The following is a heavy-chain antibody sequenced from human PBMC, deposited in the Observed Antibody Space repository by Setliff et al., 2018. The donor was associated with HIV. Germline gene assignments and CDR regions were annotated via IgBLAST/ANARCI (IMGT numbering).Heavy chain of an antibody. V-gene: IGHV3-7*01. D-gene: IGHD3-10*01. CDR3: ACPKEGYSGSGGAFQI. Sequence: GGSLRLSCVASGFTFSRCWMNWVRQAPGKGLEWVGNIKQDGSEKYYVDSVKGRFTISRDNAKNLLYLQMNSLRTDDTAMYYCACPKEGYSGSGGAFQIWGQGTMVTVSS. CDR2: IKQDGSEK. J-gene: IGHJ3*02. CDR1: GFTFSRCW.